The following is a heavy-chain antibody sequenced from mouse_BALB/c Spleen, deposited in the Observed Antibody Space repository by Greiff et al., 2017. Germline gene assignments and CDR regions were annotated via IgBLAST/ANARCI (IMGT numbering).Heavy chain of an antibody. CDR3: ARSRYGNSYYFDY. V-gene: IGHV1-4*02. CDR2: INPSSGYT. Sequence: QVQLKQSAAELARPGASVKMSCKASGYTFTSYTMHWVKQRPGQGLEWIGYINPSSGYTEYNQKFKDKTTLTADKSSSTAYMQLSSLTSEDSAVYYCARSRYGNSYYFDYWGQGTTLTVSS. CDR1: GYTFTSYT. D-gene: IGHD2-1*01. J-gene: IGHJ2*01.